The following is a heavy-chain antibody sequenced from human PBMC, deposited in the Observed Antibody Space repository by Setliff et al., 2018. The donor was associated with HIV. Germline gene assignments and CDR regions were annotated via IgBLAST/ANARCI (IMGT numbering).Heavy chain of an antibody. J-gene: IGHJ4*02. D-gene: IGHD6-19*01. CDR3: ARLSKSIAVAGLDY. Sequence: ASETLSLTCTVSGGSISTYYWSWIRQPPGKGLEWIGSIYFTGSSDNNPSLKSRVTLSVDTSKHQFSLKLSSVTAADTAVYYCARLSKSIAVAGLDYWGQGTLVTVSS. CDR2: IYFTGSS. CDR1: GGSISTYY. V-gene: IGHV4-59*08.